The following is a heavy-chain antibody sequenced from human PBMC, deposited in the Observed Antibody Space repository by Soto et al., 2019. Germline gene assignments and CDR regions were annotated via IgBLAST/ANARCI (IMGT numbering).Heavy chain of an antibody. CDR1: GGSFSGYY. CDR3: ARGARVTMVRGAIWRAFDI. Sequence: SETLSLTCAVYGGSFSGYYWSWIRQPPGKGLEWIGEINHSGSTNYNPSLKSRVTISRDTSKNQFSLKLSSVTAADTAVYYCARGARVTMVRGAIWRAFDIWGQGTMVTVSS. J-gene: IGHJ3*02. V-gene: IGHV4-34*01. D-gene: IGHD3-10*01. CDR2: INHSGST.